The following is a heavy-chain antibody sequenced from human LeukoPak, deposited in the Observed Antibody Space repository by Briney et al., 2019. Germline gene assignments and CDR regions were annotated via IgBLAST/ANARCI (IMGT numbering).Heavy chain of an antibody. CDR3: ARGGYSSGLDY. CDR1: GITFNNYW. CDR2: IDTDGSGT. J-gene: IGHJ4*02. D-gene: IGHD6-19*01. Sequence: GGSLRLSCAASGITFNNYWLHWVRQAPGKGLVWVSRIDTDGSGTIYADPVKGRFTVSRDNAKNTLYLQMTSLRAEDTAVYYCARGGYSSGLDYWGQGILVAVSS. V-gene: IGHV3-74*01.